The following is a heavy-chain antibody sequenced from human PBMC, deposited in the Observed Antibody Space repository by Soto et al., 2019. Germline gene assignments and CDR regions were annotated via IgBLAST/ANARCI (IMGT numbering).Heavy chain of an antibody. CDR1: GYTFSGSV. CDR2: INVDNGNT. D-gene: IGHD4-17*01. V-gene: IGHV1-3*01. CDR3: ASEIDATTATSLDY. Sequence: QVQLVQSGAEVKKPGASVKVSCKASGYTFSGSVMHWVRQAPGQGLEWMGWINVDNGNTKYSQKFQGRVTMTWDTSARTAYMELSSLRSEDTAIYYCASEIDATTATSLDYWGQGTLVTVS. J-gene: IGHJ4*02.